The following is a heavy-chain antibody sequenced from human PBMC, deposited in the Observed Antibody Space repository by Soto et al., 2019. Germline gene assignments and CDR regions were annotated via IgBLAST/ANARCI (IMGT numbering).Heavy chain of an antibody. CDR1: GYNFAGYR. CDR2: IYPSDSDT. J-gene: IGHJ4*02. CDR3: ARGGVSTRTFDY. D-gene: IGHD3-3*01. Sequence: GESLKISCKGSGYNFAGYRIAWVRQMPGKGLELMGIIYPSDSDTRYRPSFQGQVTISADKSISSAYLQRSSLRASDTAMYYCARGGVSTRTFDYWGQGTPVTVSS. V-gene: IGHV5-51*01.